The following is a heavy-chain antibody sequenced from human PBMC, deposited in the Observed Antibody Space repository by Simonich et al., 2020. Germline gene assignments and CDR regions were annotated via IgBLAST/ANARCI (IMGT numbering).Heavy chain of an antibody. CDR3: ATDQTGDHRAFDI. D-gene: IGHD7-27*01. J-gene: IGHJ3*02. Sequence: VQLVESGGGLVQPGGSLKLSCAASGFTFSSYAMHWVRQAPGKGLEWVAIISYDGSNKYYTDSVKGRVTISKDNAKNTLYLQMNSLRAEDTAVYYCATDQTGDHRAFDIWGQGTMVTVSS. CDR2: ISYDGSNK. V-gene: IGHV3-30*07. CDR1: GFTFSSYA.